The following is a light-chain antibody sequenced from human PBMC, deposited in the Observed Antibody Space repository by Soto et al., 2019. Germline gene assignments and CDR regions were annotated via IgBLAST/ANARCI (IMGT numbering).Light chain of an antibody. CDR2: EVT. Sequence: QSALTQPPSASGSPGQSVAISCTGTSSDVGGYNYVSWYQQHPGKAPKLMIYEVTKRPSGVSNRFSGSKSGNTASLTISGLQTEDEADYYCCSYAGTSSYAFGTGTKLTVL. CDR3: CSYAGTSSYA. CDR1: SSDVGGYNY. V-gene: IGLV2-23*02. J-gene: IGLJ1*01.